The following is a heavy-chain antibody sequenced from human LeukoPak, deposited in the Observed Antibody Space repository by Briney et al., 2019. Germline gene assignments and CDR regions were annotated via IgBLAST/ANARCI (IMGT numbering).Heavy chain of an antibody. CDR2: IYSGGTT. CDR1: GLTVSSNY. Sequence: GGSLRLSCAASGLTVSSNYMSWVRQAPGKRLGWVSLIYSGGTTYYADSVKGRFTISRDNSKNTMYLHMNSLRSEDTAVYYCARDASFDPWGQGTLVTVSS. J-gene: IGHJ5*02. V-gene: IGHV3-53*01. CDR3: ARDASFDP.